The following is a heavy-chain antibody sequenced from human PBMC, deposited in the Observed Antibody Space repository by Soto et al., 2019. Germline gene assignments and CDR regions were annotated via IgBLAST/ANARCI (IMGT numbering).Heavy chain of an antibody. V-gene: IGHV2-5*05. CDR1: GFSLTTRGVG. Sequence: QITLKESGPTLVKPTQTLTLTCTFSGFSLTTRGVGVGWIRQPPGTPLECLALIYWDDDKRYGPSLHSRPSITKDTSKNQVVLTTTNFDTVDTATYYGAHIQNYYQYDWFDPWGRETLISVSS. CDR3: AHIQNYYQYDWFDP. CDR2: IYWDDDK. J-gene: IGHJ5*02. D-gene: IGHD3-16*01.